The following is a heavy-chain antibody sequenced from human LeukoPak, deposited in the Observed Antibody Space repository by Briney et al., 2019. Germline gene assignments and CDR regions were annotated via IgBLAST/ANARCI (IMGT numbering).Heavy chain of an antibody. CDR2: ISGSGGST. V-gene: IGHV3-23*01. CDR1: GFTFSSYA. J-gene: IGHJ4*02. D-gene: IGHD3-22*01. CDR3: AKRSRSYYYDSSGYCLDY. Sequence: GGSLRLSCAASGFTFSSYAMSWVRQALGKGLEWVSAISGSGGSTYYADSVKGRFTISRDNSKNTLYLQMNSLRAEDTAVYYCAKRSRSYYYDSSGYCLDYWGQGTLVTVSS.